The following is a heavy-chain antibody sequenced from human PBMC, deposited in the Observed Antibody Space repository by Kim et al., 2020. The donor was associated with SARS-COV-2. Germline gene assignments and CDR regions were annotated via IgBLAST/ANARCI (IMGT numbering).Heavy chain of an antibody. J-gene: IGHJ5*02. V-gene: IGHV4-39*01. CDR2: YYSGRT. Sequence: YYSGRTYYTPSLKSRVTISVDTSKNPFSLKLSSVTAADTAVYYCARRFGPWGQGTLVTVSS. D-gene: IGHD3-10*01. CDR3: ARRFGP.